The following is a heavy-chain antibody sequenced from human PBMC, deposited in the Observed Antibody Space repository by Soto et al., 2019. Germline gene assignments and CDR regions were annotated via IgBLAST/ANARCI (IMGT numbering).Heavy chain of an antibody. CDR2: IWYDGSSK. CDR3: AREYNTASFDY. J-gene: IGHJ4*02. V-gene: IGHV3-33*01. D-gene: IGHD1-20*01. CDR1: GFIFSSYG. Sequence: QVQLVETGGGVVQPGRSLRVSCAAPGFIFSSYGMVWVRQAPGKGLEWVAVIWYDGSSKYYADSAKGRFTISRDNSKNTLYLQMNSLRVEDTAVYYCAREYNTASFDYWGQGILVTVSS.